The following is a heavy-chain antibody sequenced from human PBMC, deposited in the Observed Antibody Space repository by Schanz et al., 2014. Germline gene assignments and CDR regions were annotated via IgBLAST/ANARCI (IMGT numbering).Heavy chain of an antibody. CDR1: GFTLNNAW. V-gene: IGHV3-48*04. J-gene: IGHJ6*02. CDR3: AKDGPGGSGSYSADGGMDV. CDR2: IGNGGVTI. D-gene: IGHD3-10*01. Sequence: EVQLVESGGGLVQPGGSLRLSCATSGFTLNNAWMNWVRQPPGRGLEWVSYIGNGGVTIYYADSVKGRFTISRDNSKSTLYLQMNSLRAEDTAVYYCAKDGPGGSGSYSADGGMDVWGQGTTVTVSS.